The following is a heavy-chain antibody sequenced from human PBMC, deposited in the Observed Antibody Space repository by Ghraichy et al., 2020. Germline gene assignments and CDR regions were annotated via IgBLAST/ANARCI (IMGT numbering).Heavy chain of an antibody. V-gene: IGHV3-53*01. CDR3: ARGRDMVPFDY. CDR2: IYSGGST. Sequence: GGSLRLSCAASGFTVSSNYMSWVRQAPGKGLEWVSVIYSGGSTYYADSVKGRFTISRDNSKNTLYLQMNSLRAEDTAVYYCARGRDMVPFDYWGQGTLVTVSS. CDR1: GFTVSSNY. D-gene: IGHD3-10*01. J-gene: IGHJ4*02.